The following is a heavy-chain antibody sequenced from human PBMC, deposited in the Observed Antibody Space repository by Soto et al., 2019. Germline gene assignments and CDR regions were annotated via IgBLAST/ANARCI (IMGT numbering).Heavy chain of an antibody. D-gene: IGHD1-26*01. CDR1: GGSIYTYS. CDR3: ATIVRANDY. V-gene: IGHV4-4*07. J-gene: IGHJ4*02. CDR2: IYSSGSP. Sequence: SETLSLTCTVSGGSIYTYSWPWLRQPAGKGLEWIGHIYSSGSPNHNPSLKSRVSISVDTSKNQFSLKLNSVTAADTAVYYCATIVRANDYWGQGALVTVSS.